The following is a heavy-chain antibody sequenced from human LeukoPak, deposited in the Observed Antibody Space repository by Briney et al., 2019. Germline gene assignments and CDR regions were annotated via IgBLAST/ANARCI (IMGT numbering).Heavy chain of an antibody. CDR1: GDSVSSNSAA. CDR2: TYYRSKWYN. D-gene: IGHD3-10*01. CDR3: ARLGWFGESVLEDAFDI. J-gene: IGHJ3*02. V-gene: IGHV6-1*01. Sequence: SQTLSLTCAISGDSVSSNSAAWNWIRQSPSRGLEWLGRTYYRSKWYNDYAVSVKSRITINPDTSKNQFSLQLNSVTPEDTAVYYCARLGWFGESVLEDAFDIWGQGTMVTVSS.